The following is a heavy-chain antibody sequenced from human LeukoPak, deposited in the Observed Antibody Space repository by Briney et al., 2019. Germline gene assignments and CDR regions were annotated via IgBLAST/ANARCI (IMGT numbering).Heavy chain of an antibody. V-gene: IGHV4-34*01. CDR2: INHRGST. J-gene: IGHJ4*02. Sequence: SETLSLTCAVYGGSFSGYYWNWIRQPPGKGREWIGEINHRGSTNYNPSLKSRVSISVDTSKNQFSLKLSSVTAADTAVYYCARGRTTYDYVWGSYRPPDYWGQGTLVTVSS. CDR3: ARGRTTYDYVWGSYRPPDY. D-gene: IGHD3-16*02. CDR1: GGSFSGYY.